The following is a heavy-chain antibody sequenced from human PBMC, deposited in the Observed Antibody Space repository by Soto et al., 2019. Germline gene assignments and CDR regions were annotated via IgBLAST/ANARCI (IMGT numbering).Heavy chain of an antibody. V-gene: IGHV3-53*01. D-gene: IGHD5-18*01. CDR2: IYSGGST. Sequence: GGSLRLSCAASGFTVSSNYMSWVRQAPGKGLEWVSVIYSGGSTYYADSVKGRFTISRDNSKNTLYLQTNSLRAEDTAVYYCASRGRYGYFDYWGQGTLVTVSS. CDR1: GFTVSSNY. CDR3: ASRGRYGYFDY. J-gene: IGHJ4*02.